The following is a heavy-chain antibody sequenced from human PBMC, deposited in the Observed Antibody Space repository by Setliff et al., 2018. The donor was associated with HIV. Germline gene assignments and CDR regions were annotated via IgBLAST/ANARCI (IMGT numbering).Heavy chain of an antibody. D-gene: IGHD5-12*01. Sequence: GESLKISCKGSGYSFTTYWVGWVRQVPGKGLEWMGIIYPGDSDTSYRPSFQGQDTISADKSISTAYLQWSSLKASDTAMYYFARHAFKDKDGYDWGDYAFDVWGQGTMVTVSS. CDR2: IYPGDSDT. J-gene: IGHJ3*01. V-gene: IGHV5-51*01. CDR1: GYSFTTYW. CDR3: ARHAFKDKDGYDWGDYAFDV.